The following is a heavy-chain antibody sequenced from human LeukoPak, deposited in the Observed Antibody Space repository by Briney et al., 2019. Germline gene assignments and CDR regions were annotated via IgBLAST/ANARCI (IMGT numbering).Heavy chain of an antibody. CDR3: TRDWYHAFDF. CDR2: IKKRSDGGTT. Sequence: GGSLRLSCAASGFTFNNAWMNWVRQAPGKGLEWVGRIKKRSDGGTTDYAAPVKDRFIISRDDSQDTLYLQMNTLKTEDTAVYYCTRDWYHAFDFWGQGTVVTVSS. J-gene: IGHJ3*01. CDR1: GFTFNNAW. D-gene: IGHD3-9*01. V-gene: IGHV3-15*07.